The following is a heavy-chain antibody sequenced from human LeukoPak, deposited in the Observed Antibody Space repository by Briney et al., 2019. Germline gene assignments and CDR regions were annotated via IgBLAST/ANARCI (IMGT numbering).Heavy chain of an antibody. V-gene: IGHV4-61*01. CDR2: IYYSGNT. J-gene: IGHJ4*02. Sequence: SETLSLTCTVSGGSVSSGSYYWSWIRQPPGKGLEWIGYIYYSGNTNYNPSLKSRVTISVDTSKNQFSLKLSSVTAADTAVYYCARQWNNDYWGQGTLVTVSS. CDR1: GGSVSSGSYY. D-gene: IGHD6-19*01. CDR3: ARQWNNDY.